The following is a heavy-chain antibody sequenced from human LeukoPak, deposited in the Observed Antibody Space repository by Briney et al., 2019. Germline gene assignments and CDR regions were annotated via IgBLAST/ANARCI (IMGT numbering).Heavy chain of an antibody. V-gene: IGHV1-2*02. Sequence: ASVKVSCKASGYTFTSYGISWVRQAPGQGLEWMGWINPNSGGTNYAQKFQGRVTMTRDTSISTAYMELSRLRSDDTAVYYCARVSLFFGVVPFGYWGQGTLVTVSS. J-gene: IGHJ4*02. CDR3: ARVSLFFGVVPFGY. D-gene: IGHD3-3*01. CDR1: GYTFTSYG. CDR2: INPNSGGT.